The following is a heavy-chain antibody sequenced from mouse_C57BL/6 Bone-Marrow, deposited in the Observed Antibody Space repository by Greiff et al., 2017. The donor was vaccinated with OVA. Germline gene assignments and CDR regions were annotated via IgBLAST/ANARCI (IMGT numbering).Heavy chain of an antibody. CDR3: ARKGYGSFDY. J-gene: IGHJ2*01. Sequence: QVQLQQSGAELVRPGTSVKMSCKASGYTFTNYWIGWAKQRPGHGLEWIGDIYPGGGYTNYNEKFKGKATLTADKSSSTAYMQFSSLTSEDSAIYYCARKGYGSFDYWGQGTTLTVSS. D-gene: IGHD1-1*01. CDR2: IYPGGGYT. V-gene: IGHV1-63*01. CDR1: GYTFTNYW.